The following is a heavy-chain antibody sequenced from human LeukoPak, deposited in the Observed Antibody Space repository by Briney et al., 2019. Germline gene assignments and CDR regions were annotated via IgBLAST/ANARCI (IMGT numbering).Heavy chain of an antibody. J-gene: IGHJ5*02. CDR2: ISSSSSTI. CDR3: ARGGSGSYYDFDP. V-gene: IGHV3-48*01. Sequence: GGSLRLSCAASGFTFSSYSMNWVRQAPGKGLERVSYISSSSSTIYYADSVKGRFTISRDNAKNSLYLQMNSLRAENTAVYYCARGGSGSYYDFDPWGQGTLVTVSS. CDR1: GFTFSSYS. D-gene: IGHD3-10*01.